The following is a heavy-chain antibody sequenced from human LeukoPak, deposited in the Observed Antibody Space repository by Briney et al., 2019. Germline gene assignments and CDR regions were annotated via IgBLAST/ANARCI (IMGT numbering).Heavy chain of an antibody. V-gene: IGHV3-30*04. D-gene: IGHD6-13*01. J-gene: IGHJ6*02. CDR2: ISYDGSNK. Sequence: PGRSLRLSCAASGFTFSSYAMHWVRQAPGKGLEWVAVISYDGSNKYYADSVKGRSTISRDNSKNTLYLQMNSLRAEDTAVYYCATDVIYSSSWEGYYYYGMDVWGQGTTVTVSS. CDR3: ATDVIYSSSWEGYYYYGMDV. CDR1: GFTFSSYA.